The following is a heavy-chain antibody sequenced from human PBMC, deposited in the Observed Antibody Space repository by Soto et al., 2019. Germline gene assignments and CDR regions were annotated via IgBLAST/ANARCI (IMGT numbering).Heavy chain of an antibody. CDR1: GFTFDDYT. CDR2: ISWDGGST. Sequence: PGGSLRLSCAASGFTFDDYTMHWVRQAPGKGLEWVSLISWDGGSTYYADSVKGRFTISRDNSKNSLYLQMNSLRTEDTALYYCAKDIGIAAAGRVLGYYYYGMDVWGQGTTVTVSS. J-gene: IGHJ6*02. D-gene: IGHD6-13*01. CDR3: AKDIGIAAAGRVLGYYYYGMDV. V-gene: IGHV3-43*01.